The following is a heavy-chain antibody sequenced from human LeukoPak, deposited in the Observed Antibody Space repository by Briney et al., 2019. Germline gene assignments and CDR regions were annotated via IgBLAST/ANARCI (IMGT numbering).Heavy chain of an antibody. CDR3: AREYGDLDY. CDR2: IYPSGGT. Sequence: SETLSPACTVSGGSISGFYWSWIRQPAGKGLEWIGRIYPSGGTNYNPSLKSRVTMSTDTSKNQFSLKLRSVTAADTAVYYCAREYGDLDYWGQGTLVTVSS. CDR1: GGSISGFY. J-gene: IGHJ4*02. D-gene: IGHD2-21*01. V-gene: IGHV4-4*07.